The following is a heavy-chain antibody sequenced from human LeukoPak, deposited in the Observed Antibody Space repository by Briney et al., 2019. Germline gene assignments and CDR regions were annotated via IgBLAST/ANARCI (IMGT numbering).Heavy chain of an antibody. CDR3: ARDLGIAAAGTYY. CDR2: INPNSGGT. J-gene: IGHJ4*02. Sequence: ASVKVSCKASGYTFTGYYMHWVRQAPGQGPEWMGWINPNSGGTNYAQKFQGRVTMTRDTSISTAYMELSRLRSDDTAVYYCARDLGIAAAGTYYWGQGTLVTVSS. D-gene: IGHD6-13*01. CDR1: GYTFTGYY. V-gene: IGHV1-2*02.